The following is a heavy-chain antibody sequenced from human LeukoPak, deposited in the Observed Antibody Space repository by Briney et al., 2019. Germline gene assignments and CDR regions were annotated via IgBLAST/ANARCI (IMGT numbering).Heavy chain of an antibody. V-gene: IGHV4-39*01. J-gene: IGHJ3*02. CDR2: IYYSGST. D-gene: IGHD3-22*01. CDR3: ARPSSDSSGYYAFDI. CDR1: GGSISSSSYY. Sequence: SETLSLTCTVSGGSISSSSYYWGWIRQPPGKGLEWIGSIYYSGSTYYNPSLKSRVTISVDTSKNQFSLKLSSVTAADTAVYYCARPSSDSSGYYAFDIWGQGTMVTVSS.